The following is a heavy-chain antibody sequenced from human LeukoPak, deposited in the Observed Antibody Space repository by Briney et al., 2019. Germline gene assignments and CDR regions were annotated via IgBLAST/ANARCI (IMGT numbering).Heavy chain of an antibody. CDR2: ITSSGGST. J-gene: IGHJ6*02. CDR3: AKDSRGGPKPAVVLFYYHGMDV. V-gene: IGHV3-64*04. Sequence: GGSLRLSCSASGFTFSNYGMSWVRQAPGKGLQYVSAITSSGGSTNYADSVKGRFTISRDNSKKTTYLQMTSLRADDTAVYYCAKDSRGGPKPAVVLFYYHGMDVWGHGTAVTVSS. CDR1: GFTFSNYG. D-gene: IGHD3-10*01.